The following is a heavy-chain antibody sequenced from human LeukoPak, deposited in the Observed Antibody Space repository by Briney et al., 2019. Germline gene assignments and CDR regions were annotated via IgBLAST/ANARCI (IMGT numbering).Heavy chain of an antibody. Sequence: PGGSLRLSCAASGFTFSSYAMSWVRQAPGKGLEWVSSISGSGNRTYYADSVKGRFTISRHNSKNTLFLQMNSLRAEDTAVYYCAKNLYCGGGSCYPSALGMDVWGQGTTVTVSS. CDR1: GFTFSSYA. D-gene: IGHD2-15*01. J-gene: IGHJ6*02. V-gene: IGHV3-23*01. CDR2: ISGSGNRT. CDR3: AKNLYCGGGSCYPSALGMDV.